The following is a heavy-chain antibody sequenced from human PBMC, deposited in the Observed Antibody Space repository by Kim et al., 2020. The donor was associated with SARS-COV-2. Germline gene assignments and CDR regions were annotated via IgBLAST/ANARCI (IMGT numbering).Heavy chain of an antibody. Sequence: SETLSLTCTVSGGSISSSSYYWGWIRQPPGKGLEWIGSIYYSGSTYYNPSLKSRVTISVDTSKNQFSLKLSSVTAADTAVYYCVRVDYVWGSYRHPDYWGQGTLVTVSS. CDR2: IYYSGST. D-gene: IGHD3-16*02. J-gene: IGHJ4*02. CDR3: VRVDYVWGSYRHPDY. CDR1: GGSISSSSYY. V-gene: IGHV4-39*01.